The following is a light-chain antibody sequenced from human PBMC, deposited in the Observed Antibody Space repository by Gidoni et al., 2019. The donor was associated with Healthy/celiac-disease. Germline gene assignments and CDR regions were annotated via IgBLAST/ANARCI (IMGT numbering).Light chain of an antibody. CDR1: QSVSSN. V-gene: IGKV3-15*01. Sequence: IVMTQSPATLSVSPGERGPLACRASQSVSSNLAWYQQKPGHAPRLLIYGASTRATGIPARFSGSGSGTAFTLTISSLQSADFAVDYCQQYNNWPFTFGPGTKVEIK. J-gene: IGKJ3*01. CDR3: QQYNNWPFT. CDR2: GAS.